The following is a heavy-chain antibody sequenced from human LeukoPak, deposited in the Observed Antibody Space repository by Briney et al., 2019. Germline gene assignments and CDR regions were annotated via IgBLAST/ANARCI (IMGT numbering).Heavy chain of an antibody. CDR1: GGSINISNYY. D-gene: IGHD3-9*01. Sequence: SETLSLTCTVSGGSINISNYYWGWIRQPPGKGLEWLGSIYYSGSTSYNPSLKRRVTISVDTSKNQFSLKLSSVTAADTAVYYCVRRIDLAGSTFDYWGQGALVTVSS. CDR2: IYYSGST. V-gene: IGHV4-39*01. CDR3: VRRIDLAGSTFDY. J-gene: IGHJ4*02.